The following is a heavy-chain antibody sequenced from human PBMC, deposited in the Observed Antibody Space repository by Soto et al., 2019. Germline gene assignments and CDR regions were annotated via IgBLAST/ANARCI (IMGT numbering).Heavy chain of an antibody. D-gene: IGHD6-19*01. CDR2: FSATSENT. J-gene: IGHJ4*02. Sequence: EVQLLAAGGGLVQPGGSLRLSCVGSGFFFSSYTMTWVRQAPGKGLEWVSSFSATSENTYYADSVRGRFTISRDNSKNTLFLQMNSLTDEDTAMYYCAKARDPQWVRLPFDYWGQGILVIVSS. CDR1: GFFFSSYT. V-gene: IGHV3-23*01. CDR3: AKARDPQWVRLPFDY.